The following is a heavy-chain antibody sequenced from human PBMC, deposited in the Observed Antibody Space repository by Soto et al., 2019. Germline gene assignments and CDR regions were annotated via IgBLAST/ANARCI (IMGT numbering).Heavy chain of an antibody. V-gene: IGHV1-2*04. CDR1: GYTFTGYY. D-gene: IGHD5-12*01. CDR3: ARDHGGYDHGYYYGMDV. CDR2: INPNSGGT. Sequence: GASVKVSCKASGYTFTGYYMHWVRQAPGQGLEWMGWINPNSGGTNYAQKFQGWVTMTRDTSISTAYMELSRLRSDDTAVYYCARDHGGYDHGYYYGMDVWGQGTTVTVSS. J-gene: IGHJ6*02.